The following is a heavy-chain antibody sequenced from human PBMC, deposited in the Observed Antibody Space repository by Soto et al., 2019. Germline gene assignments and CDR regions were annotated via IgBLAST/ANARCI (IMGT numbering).Heavy chain of an antibody. Sequence: SVKVSCKASGGTFSSYAISWVRQAPGQGLEWMGGIIPIFGTANYAQKFQGRVTITADKSTSTAYMELSSLRSEDTAVYYCARDGPVNYYDSSGFFGYWGQGTLVNVSS. CDR1: GGTFSSYA. V-gene: IGHV1-69*06. CDR2: IIPIFGTA. J-gene: IGHJ4*02. CDR3: ARDGPVNYYDSSGFFGY. D-gene: IGHD3-22*01.